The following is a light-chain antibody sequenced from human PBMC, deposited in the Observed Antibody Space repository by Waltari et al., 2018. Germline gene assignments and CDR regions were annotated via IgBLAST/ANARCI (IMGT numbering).Light chain of an antibody. V-gene: IGLV2-8*01. Sequence: QSALTQPPSASGSPGQSVTISCTGTHSAIGASNYVSWYQQYPGKAPRVVIYEVSQRPPGVPGRFSGSKSGNTASLTVSGLQAEDEAEYHCSSYAGSNGMVFGGGTKVTVL. CDR3: SSYAGSNGMV. J-gene: IGLJ3*02. CDR2: EVS. CDR1: HSAIGASNY.